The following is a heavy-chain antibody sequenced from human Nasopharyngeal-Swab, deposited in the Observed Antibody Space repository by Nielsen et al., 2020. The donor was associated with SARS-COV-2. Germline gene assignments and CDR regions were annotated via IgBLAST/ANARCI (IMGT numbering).Heavy chain of an antibody. J-gene: IGHJ4*02. V-gene: IGHV3-23*01. CDR3: AKGSLGIVGAMGRLDY. D-gene: IGHD1-26*01. CDR1: GFTFSSYA. CDR2: ISGSGGST. Sequence: GESLKISCAASGFTFSSYAMSWVRQAPGKGLEWVSAISGSGGSTYYADSVKGRFTISRDNSKTTLYLQMNSLRAEDTAVYYCAKGSLGIVGAMGRLDYWGQGTLVTVSS.